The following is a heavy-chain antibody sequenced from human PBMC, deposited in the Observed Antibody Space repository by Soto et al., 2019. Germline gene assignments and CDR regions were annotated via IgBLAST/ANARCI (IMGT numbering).Heavy chain of an antibody. CDR1: GGSISSYY. J-gene: IGHJ4*02. Sequence: SETLSLTCTVSGGSISSYYWSWIRQPAGKGLEWIGRIYTSGSTNYNPSLKSRVTMSVDTSKNQFSLQLLSVTAAATAVYYCARTYDSSGYYNLGYFDYWGQGTLVTVSS. CDR2: IYTSGST. D-gene: IGHD3-22*01. V-gene: IGHV4-4*07. CDR3: ARTYDSSGYYNLGYFDY.